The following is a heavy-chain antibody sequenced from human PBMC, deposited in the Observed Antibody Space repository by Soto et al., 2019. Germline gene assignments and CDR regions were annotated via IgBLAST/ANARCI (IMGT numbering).Heavy chain of an antibody. CDR3: ASVPYGDYVRGYYFVS. D-gene: IGHD4-17*01. J-gene: IGHJ4*02. CDR2: IYYSGST. V-gene: IGHV4-30-4*01. Sequence: IRQPRGKGLEWIGYIYYSGSTYYNPSLKSRVTISVDTSKNQFSLKLSSVTAADTAVYYCASVPYGDYVRGYYFVSGCLGTLVSVSS.